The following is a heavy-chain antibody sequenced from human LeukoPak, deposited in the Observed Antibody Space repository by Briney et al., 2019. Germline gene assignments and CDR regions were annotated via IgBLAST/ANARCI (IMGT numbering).Heavy chain of an antibody. J-gene: IGHJ4*02. CDR3: ARDSAAAAVYYFDY. V-gene: IGHV3-30*04. CDR2: ISTDGRDK. Sequence: PGRSLRLSCAASGFSFSNYAMHWVRQTPGEGQVWVAVISTDGRDKHYADSVKGRFTISRDNSKSTLYLQMNSLRAEDTAVYHCARDSAAAAVYYFDYWGQGTLVTVSS. CDR1: GFSFSNYA. D-gene: IGHD6-13*01.